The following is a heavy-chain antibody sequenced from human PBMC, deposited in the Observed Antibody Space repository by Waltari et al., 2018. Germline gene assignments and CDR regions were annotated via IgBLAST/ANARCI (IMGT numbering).Heavy chain of an antibody. V-gene: IGHV3-23*01. CDR3: AKGDRHLRTEKFQWLVFDY. Sequence: EVQLLESGGGLVQPGGSLRLSCVASGFSFSSYAMSWVRQAPGKGLEGVSSISGSGDSTYYAASVKGRFTLSRDNSENTLYLQMNNLRAEDTAVYFCAKGDRHLRTEKFQWLVFDYWGQGSLVTVSS. J-gene: IGHJ4*02. D-gene: IGHD6-19*01. CDR1: GFSFSSYA. CDR2: ISGSGDST.